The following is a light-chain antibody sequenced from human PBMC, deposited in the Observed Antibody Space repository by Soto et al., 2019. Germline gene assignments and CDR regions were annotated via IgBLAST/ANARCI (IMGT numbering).Light chain of an antibody. Sequence: EIVLTQSPGTLSLSPGERATLSCRASQSVSSSYLAWYQQKPGQAPRLLIYGASSRATGIPDRFSGSGSGKDFTLTISRLETEDFAVYYCQQYGSSPVTFGQGTKVEIK. V-gene: IGKV3-20*01. CDR3: QQYGSSPVT. J-gene: IGKJ1*01. CDR2: GAS. CDR1: QSVSSSY.